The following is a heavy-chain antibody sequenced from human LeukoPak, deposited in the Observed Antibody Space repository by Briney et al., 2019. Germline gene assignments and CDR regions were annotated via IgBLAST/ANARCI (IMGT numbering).Heavy chain of an antibody. Sequence: ASVKVSCKVSGYTLTELSMHWVRQAPGKGLEWVGGFDPEDGETIYAQKFQGKVTMTEDTSTDKAYMELSSLRSEDTAVYYCATGLERVVVAATPFDYWGQGTLVTVSS. CDR3: ATGLERVVVAATPFDY. J-gene: IGHJ4*02. D-gene: IGHD2-15*01. CDR2: FDPEDGET. V-gene: IGHV1-24*01. CDR1: GYTLTELS.